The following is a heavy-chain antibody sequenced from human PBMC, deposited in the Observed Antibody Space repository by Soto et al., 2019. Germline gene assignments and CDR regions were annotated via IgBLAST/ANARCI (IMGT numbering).Heavy chain of an antibody. Sequence: SETLSLTCAVYGGSFSGYYWSWIRQPPGKGLEWIGEINHSGSTNYNPSLKSRVTISVDTSKNQFSLKVSSVTAADTAVYYCAGKVRGGAEIPWGQGTLVTVSS. CDR3: AGKVRGGAEIP. CDR2: INHSGST. D-gene: IGHD3-10*01. V-gene: IGHV4-34*01. J-gene: IGHJ4*02. CDR1: GGSFSGYY.